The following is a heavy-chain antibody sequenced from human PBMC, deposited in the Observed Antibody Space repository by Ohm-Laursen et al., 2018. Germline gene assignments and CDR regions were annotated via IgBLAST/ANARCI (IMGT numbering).Heavy chain of an antibody. V-gene: IGHV3-20*04. D-gene: IGHD3-22*01. CDR1: GFTFDDYG. J-gene: IGHJ3*02. CDR2: INGGGGTT. Sequence: SLRLSCTASGFTFDDYGMSWVRQAPGKGLEWVSGINGGGGTTYYADSVKGRFTISRDNAKNSLYLQMNSLRAEDTAAYYCARDGDYYDSSGYYWPSGAFDIWGQGTMVTVSS. CDR3: ARDGDYYDSSGYYWPSGAFDI.